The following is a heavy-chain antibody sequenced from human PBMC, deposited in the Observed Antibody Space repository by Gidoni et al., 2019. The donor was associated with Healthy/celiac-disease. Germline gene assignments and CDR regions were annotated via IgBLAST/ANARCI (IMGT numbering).Heavy chain of an antibody. CDR1: GYSFTSYW. J-gene: IGHJ3*02. CDR2: IYPGDSDT. Sequence: EVQLVQSGAEAKKPGESLKISCKGSGYSFTSYWIGWVRQMPGKGLEWMGIIYPGDSDTRYSPSFQGQVTISADKSISTAYLQWSSLKASDTAMYYCARQKFQRYIAAAGTGAFDIWGQGTMVTVSS. V-gene: IGHV5-51*01. CDR3: ARQKFQRYIAAAGTGAFDI. D-gene: IGHD6-13*01.